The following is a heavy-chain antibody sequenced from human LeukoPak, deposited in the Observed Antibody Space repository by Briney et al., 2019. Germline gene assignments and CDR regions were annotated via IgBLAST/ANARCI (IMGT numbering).Heavy chain of an antibody. D-gene: IGHD2-21*01. J-gene: IGHJ5*02. CDR2: IRYDGSNK. CDR1: GFTFSSYG. CDR3: ARSAYSYNLFDP. V-gene: IGHV3-30*02. Sequence: GGSLRLSCAASGFTFSSYGMRWVRQASGKGLEWVAFIRYDGSNKYYADSVKGRFTISRDNSKNTLYLQMNSLRAEDTAVYYCARSAYSYNLFDPWGQGTLVTVSS.